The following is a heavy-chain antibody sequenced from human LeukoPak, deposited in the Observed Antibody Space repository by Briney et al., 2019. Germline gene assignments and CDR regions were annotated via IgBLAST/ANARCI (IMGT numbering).Heavy chain of an antibody. J-gene: IGHJ4*02. CDR1: GFRFSSYS. CDR3: ARDGVASTEGNFDY. CDR2: ISHTGSTM. V-gene: IGHV3-48*04. Sequence: GGSLRLSCAASGFRFSSYSMNWVRQAPGKGLEGVSYISHTGSTMSYADSVKGRFTISRDNARDSLHLQMNSLRAEDTAVYYCARDGVASTEGNFDYWGQGTLVTVSS. D-gene: IGHD3-3*01.